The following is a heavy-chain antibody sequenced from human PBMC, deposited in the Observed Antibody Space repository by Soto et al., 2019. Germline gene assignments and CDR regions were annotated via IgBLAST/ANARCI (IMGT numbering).Heavy chain of an antibody. CDR1: GESFSGHI. D-gene: IGHD6-19*01. V-gene: IGHV4-34*01. Sequence: QVQLQQSGAGLLKPSETLSLTCAVYGESFSGHIWTWIRQTPGKGLQWIGQINHSGSASYNPSLKSRVTISVHTSNSPFSLDLSSVTAADTAVYYCARGLITGSHYSGGWYYFDSWGQGTQVTVSS. CDR3: ARGLITGSHYSGGWYYFDS. J-gene: IGHJ4*02. CDR2: INHSGSA.